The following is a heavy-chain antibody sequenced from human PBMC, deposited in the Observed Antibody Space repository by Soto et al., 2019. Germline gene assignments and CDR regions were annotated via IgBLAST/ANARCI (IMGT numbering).Heavy chain of an antibody. CDR3: ARGYSYGLVALIY. CDR2: INHSGST. J-gene: IGHJ4*02. D-gene: IGHD5-18*01. V-gene: IGHV4-34*01. CDR1: GGSFSGYY. Sequence: SETLSLTCAVYGGSFSGYYWSWIRQPPGKGLEWIGEINHSGSTNYNPSLKSRVTISVDTSKNQFSLKLSSVTAADTAVYYCARGYSYGLVALIYWGQGTLVTVSS.